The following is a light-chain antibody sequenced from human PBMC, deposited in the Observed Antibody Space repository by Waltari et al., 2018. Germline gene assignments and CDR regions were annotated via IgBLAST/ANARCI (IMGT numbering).Light chain of an antibody. V-gene: IGKV1-5*03. CDR1: QDIRGW. CDR2: KAS. CDR3: QQYSSEST. J-gene: IGKJ1*01. Sequence: DIQMTQSPSALSASVGDRVTITCWASQDIRGWLAWYQQRPGKAPKLLIYKASTLEFGVPSRFSGSGSGTQFTLTISSLQPDDFATYYCQQYSSESTFGQGTKVEF.